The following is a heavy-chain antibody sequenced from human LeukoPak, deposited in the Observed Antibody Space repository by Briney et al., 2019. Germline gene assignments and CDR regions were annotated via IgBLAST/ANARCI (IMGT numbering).Heavy chain of an antibody. CDR2: SANAVST. V-gene: IGHV3-53*01. J-gene: IGHJ6*03. CDR3: ASMPSTEIYYFYYMDV. CDR1: GFTVINNY. Sequence: GGSLRLSCAASGFTVINNYMNWVRQAPGKGLEWVSGISANAVSTYYADSVKGRFTISRDNSKNTLYLHMDRLGTEDTAVYYCASMPSTEIYYFYYMDVWGKGTTVTVSS. D-gene: IGHD2-2*01.